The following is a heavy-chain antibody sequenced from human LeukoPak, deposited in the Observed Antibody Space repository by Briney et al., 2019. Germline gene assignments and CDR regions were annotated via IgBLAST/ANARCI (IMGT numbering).Heavy chain of an antibody. V-gene: IGHV1-18*01. D-gene: IGHD4-11*01. CDR1: GYTFITHG. CDR3: ARDWPTVITDY. CDR2: ISTSKGYT. Sequence: ASVKVSCQTSGYTFITHGISWVRQAPGQGLAWMGWISTSKGYTNYAQKFRGRLTMTTDRSTSTAYMELRSLSSDDTAVYYCARDWPTVITDYWGQGTLVTVSS. J-gene: IGHJ4*02.